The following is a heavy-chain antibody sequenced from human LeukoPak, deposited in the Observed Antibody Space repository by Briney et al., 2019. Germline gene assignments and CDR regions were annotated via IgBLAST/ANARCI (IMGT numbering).Heavy chain of an antibody. J-gene: IGHJ4*02. Sequence: SETLSLTCTVSGGSISSYYWSWIRQPPGKGLEWIGYIYYSGSTNYNPSLKSRVTISVDTSKNQFSLKLSSVTAADTAVYYCAGSPTPTEIRITETFDYWGQGTLVTVSS. D-gene: IGHD1-20*01. CDR3: AGSPTPTEIRITETFDY. CDR2: IYYSGST. CDR1: GGSISSYY. V-gene: IGHV4-59*01.